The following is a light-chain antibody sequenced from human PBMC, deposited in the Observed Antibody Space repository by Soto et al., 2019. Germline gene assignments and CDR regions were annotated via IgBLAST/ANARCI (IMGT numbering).Light chain of an antibody. CDR1: QSISSK. Sequence: EIVMTQSPATLSVSPGERATLSCRASQSISSKVGWYQQRPGQAPRLLIYGASTRATGIPARFSGSGSGTEFTLTISSLESEDSAVYYCQQYSYWLQITFGQGTRLEIK. V-gene: IGKV3-15*01. CDR2: GAS. J-gene: IGKJ5*01. CDR3: QQYSYWLQIT.